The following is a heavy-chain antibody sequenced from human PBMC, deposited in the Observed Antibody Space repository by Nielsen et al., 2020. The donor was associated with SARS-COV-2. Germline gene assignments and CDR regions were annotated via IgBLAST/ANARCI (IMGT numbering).Heavy chain of an antibody. D-gene: IGHD6-19*01. J-gene: IGHJ6*02. V-gene: IGHV3-21*01. CDR3: ARGDRSVAGDYYYYYGMDV. Sequence: WIRQPPGKGLEWVSSISSSSSYIYYADSVKGRFTLSRDNAKNSLYLQMNSLRAEDTAVYYCARGDRSVAGDYYYYYGMDVWGQGTTVTVSS. CDR2: ISSSSSYI.